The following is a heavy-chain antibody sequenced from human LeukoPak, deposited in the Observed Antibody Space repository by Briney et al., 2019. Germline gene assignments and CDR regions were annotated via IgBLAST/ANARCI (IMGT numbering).Heavy chain of an antibody. V-gene: IGHV6-1*01. D-gene: IGHD7-27*01. CDR3: TRDSGNWGAYYFYGMGV. J-gene: IGHJ6*04. CDR2: TYYRSKWYS. Sequence: SPTLSLTCTISGDSVSSNSADWIWIRQSPSRGLEWLGRTYYRSKWYSDYAVSVKSRITINPDTSKNQFSLQLNSVTPEDTAVYYCTRDSGNWGAYYFYGMGVWGARRPVTVSS. CDR1: GDSVSSNSAD.